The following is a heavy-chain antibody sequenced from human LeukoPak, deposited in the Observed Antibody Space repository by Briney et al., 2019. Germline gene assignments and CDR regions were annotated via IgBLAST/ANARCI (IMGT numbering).Heavy chain of an antibody. CDR2: INWNGGST. CDR1: GFTFDDYG. J-gene: IGHJ4*02. CDR3: ARFSSGWLLVDY. V-gene: IGHV3-20*04. D-gene: IGHD6-19*01. Sequence: GALRLSCAASGFTFDDYGMSWVRQAPGKGLEWVSGINWNGGSTGYADSVKGRFTISRDNAKNSLYLQMNSLRAEDTAVYYCARFSSGWLLVDYWGQGTLVTVSS.